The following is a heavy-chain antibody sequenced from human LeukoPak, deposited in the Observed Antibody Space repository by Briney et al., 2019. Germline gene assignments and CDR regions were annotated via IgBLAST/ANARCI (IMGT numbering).Heavy chain of an antibody. Sequence: ASVKVSCKASGYTFSSYGVSWVRQAPGQGLEWMGWISVYKGHTNFAQKFQGRVTMTTDTSTSTAYMELRSLRLDDTAVYYCARITMVRGVIIYAGWFDPWGQGTLVTVSS. D-gene: IGHD3-10*01. CDR3: ARITMVRGVIIYAGWFDP. V-gene: IGHV1-18*01. CDR1: GYTFSSYG. CDR2: ISVYKGHT. J-gene: IGHJ5*02.